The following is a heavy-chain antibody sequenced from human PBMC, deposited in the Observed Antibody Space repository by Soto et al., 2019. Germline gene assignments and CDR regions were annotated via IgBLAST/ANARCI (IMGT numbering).Heavy chain of an antibody. J-gene: IGHJ4*02. V-gene: IGHV1-18*01. CDR1: GYAFTTYG. D-gene: IGHD1-1*01. Sequence: QVHLVQSGAEVKKPGASVKVSCKGSGYAFTTYGITWVRQAPGQGLEWMGWISAHNGNTNYAQKLQGRVTVTRATSTSTAYIELRSLRSDDTAVYSCARGRYGDYWGQGALVTVSS. CDR2: ISAHNGNT. CDR3: ARGRYGDY.